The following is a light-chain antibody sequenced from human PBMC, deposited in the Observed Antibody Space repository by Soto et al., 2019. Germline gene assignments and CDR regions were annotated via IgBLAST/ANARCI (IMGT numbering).Light chain of an antibody. J-gene: IGKJ4*01. CDR3: QQHNDWPLT. CDR1: QSAGSY. Sequence: EIVMTQSPVTLSVSPGERATLSCRASQSAGSYLAWYQQKPGQAPRLLIYGASTRATGIPARFSGSGSGTEFTLTISRLQSEDFGVYYCQQHNDWPLTFGGGTKVEIK. CDR2: GAS. V-gene: IGKV3-15*01.